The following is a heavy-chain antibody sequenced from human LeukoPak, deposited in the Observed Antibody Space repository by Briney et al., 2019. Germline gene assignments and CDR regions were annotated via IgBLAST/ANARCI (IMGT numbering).Heavy chain of an antibody. J-gene: IGHJ4*02. Sequence: GGSLRLSCAASAFSLNAYNMNWVRQAPGKGLEWVSSISYTGTYIYYADSVKGRFTISRDNAQNSLYLQMNSLRAEDTAIYYCVRDRGTYRPIDYWGQGTPVTVSS. V-gene: IGHV3-21*04. D-gene: IGHD1-26*01. CDR1: AFSLNAYN. CDR3: VRDRGTYRPIDY. CDR2: ISYTGTYI.